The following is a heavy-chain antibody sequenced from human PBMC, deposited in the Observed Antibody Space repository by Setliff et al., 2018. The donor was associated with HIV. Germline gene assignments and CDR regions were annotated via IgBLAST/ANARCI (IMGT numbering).Heavy chain of an antibody. Sequence: SETLSLTCAVYGGSLSGYYWSWIRQPPGKGLEWIGEINHSGSTNYSPSLESRVTISVDTSKNQCSLKLRSLTAADTAIYYCARGAPRGRLRFPNWFDPWGQGTLVTAPQ. CDR1: GGSLSGYY. J-gene: IGHJ5*02. CDR3: ARGAPRGRLRFPNWFDP. CDR2: INHSGST. V-gene: IGHV4-34*01. D-gene: IGHD5-12*01.